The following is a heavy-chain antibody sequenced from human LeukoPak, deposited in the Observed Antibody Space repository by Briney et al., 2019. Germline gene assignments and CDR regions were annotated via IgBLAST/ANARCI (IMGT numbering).Heavy chain of an antibody. CDR1: GASISSYY. D-gene: IGHD2-2*01. CDR3: ARLSADSSSSRGFDY. CDR2: IYTSGST. Sequence: PSETLSLTCTVSGASISSYYWTWIRQPAGKGLEWIGRIYTSGSTNYNPSLKSRVTMSVDTSKNQFSLKLSSVTAADTAVYYCARLSADSSSSRGFDYWGQGTLVTVSS. J-gene: IGHJ4*02. V-gene: IGHV4-4*07.